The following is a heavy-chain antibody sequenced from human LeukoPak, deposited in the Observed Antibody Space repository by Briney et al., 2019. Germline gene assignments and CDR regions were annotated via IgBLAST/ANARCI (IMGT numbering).Heavy chain of an antibody. CDR2: IYYSGST. D-gene: IGHD3-3*01. CDR1: GGSISSYY. V-gene: IGHV4-39*01. CDR3: ARHGKSRESFVPRRVDAFDI. Sequence: SETLSLTCTVSGGSISSYYWSWIRQPPGKGLEWIGSIYYSGSTYYNPSLKSRVTISVDTSKNQFSLKLSSVTAADTAVYYCARHGKSRESFVPRRVDAFDIWGQGTMVTVSS. J-gene: IGHJ3*02.